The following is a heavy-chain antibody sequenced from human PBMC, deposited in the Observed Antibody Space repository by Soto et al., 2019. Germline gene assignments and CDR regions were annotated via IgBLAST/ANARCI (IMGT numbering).Heavy chain of an antibody. CDR2: IYHSGRT. V-gene: IGHV4-39*01. Sequence: QLQLQESGPGLVKPSETLSLTCTVSGGSISSSSYFWGWIRQPPGKGLEWIGSIYHSGRTSDNPSLSSRVTISVDTSKNQFSLKLSSVTAADTAVYFCARHAGYSSGRRWFDPWGQGTLVTVSS. CDR1: GGSISSSSYF. CDR3: ARHAGYSSGRRWFDP. J-gene: IGHJ5*02. D-gene: IGHD3-22*01.